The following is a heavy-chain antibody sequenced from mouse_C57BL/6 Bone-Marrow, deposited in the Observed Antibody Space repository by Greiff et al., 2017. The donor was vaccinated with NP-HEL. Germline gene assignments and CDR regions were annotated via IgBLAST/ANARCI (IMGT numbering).Heavy chain of an antibody. J-gene: IGHJ3*01. V-gene: IGHV1-19*01. CDR3: ARSFYGNYAWFAY. CDR2: INPYNGGT. D-gene: IGHD2-10*01. Sequence: VQLKESGPVLVKPGASVKMSCKASGYTFTDYYMNWVKQSHGKSLEWIGVINPYNGGTSYNQKFKGKATLTVDKSSSTAYMELNSLTSEDSAVYYCARSFYGNYAWFAYWGQGTLVTVSA. CDR1: GYTFTDYY.